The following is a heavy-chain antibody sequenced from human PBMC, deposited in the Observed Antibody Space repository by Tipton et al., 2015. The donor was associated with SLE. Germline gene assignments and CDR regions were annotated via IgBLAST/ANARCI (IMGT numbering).Heavy chain of an antibody. D-gene: IGHD1-20*01. CDR3: AKDWSNNWNFFDY. CDR2: IWYDGSNK. Sequence: SLRLSCAVYGGSFSGYYWSWIRQPPGKGLEWVAVIWYDGSNKYYADSVKGRFTISRDNSKNTLYLQMNSLRAEDTAVYYCAKDWSNNWNFFDYWGQGTLVTVSS. CDR1: GGSFSGYY. J-gene: IGHJ4*02. V-gene: IGHV3-30*18.